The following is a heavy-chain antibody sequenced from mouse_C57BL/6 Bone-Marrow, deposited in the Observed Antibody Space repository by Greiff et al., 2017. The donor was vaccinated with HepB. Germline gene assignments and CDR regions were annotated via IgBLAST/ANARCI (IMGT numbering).Heavy chain of an antibody. J-gene: IGHJ2*01. CDR2: IYPRSGNT. CDR3: ARSVGNKRKY. V-gene: IGHV1-81*01. D-gene: IGHD1-1*01. CDR1: GYTFTSYG. Sequence: VQLQESGAELARPGASVKLSCKASGYTFTSYGISWVKQRAGQGLEWIGEIYPRSGNTYYNEKFKGKATLTADKSSSTAYMELRSLTSEDSAVYFCARSVGNKRKYWGQGTTLTVSS.